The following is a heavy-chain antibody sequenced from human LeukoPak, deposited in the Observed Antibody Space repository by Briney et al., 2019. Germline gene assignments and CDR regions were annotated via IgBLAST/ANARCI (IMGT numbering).Heavy chain of an antibody. D-gene: IGHD3-22*01. V-gene: IGHV4-39*01. Sequence: SETLSLTCTVSGGSISSSSYYWGWIRQPPGKGLEWIGSIYYSGSTYYNPSLTSRVTISVDTSKNQFSLKLSSVTAADTAVYYCARLNSSGYYLYLSFDYWGQGTLVTVSS. CDR1: GGSISSSSYY. CDR3: ARLNSSGYYLYLSFDY. CDR2: IYYSGST. J-gene: IGHJ4*02.